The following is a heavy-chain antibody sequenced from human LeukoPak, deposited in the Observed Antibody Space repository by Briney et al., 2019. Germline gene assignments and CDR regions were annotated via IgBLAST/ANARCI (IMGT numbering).Heavy chain of an antibody. V-gene: IGHV3-23*05. J-gene: IGHJ6*03. Sequence: PGGSLRLSCAASGFTFSSYAMNWVRLSAGKGLEWVSAITDNGNTTYYADSVQGRFTISRDNSKDTLYLQMNSLRADDTAVYYCAKRGVAAAMGIYYYYYMDVWGKGTTVTVSS. CDR3: AKRGVAAAMGIYYYYYMDV. CDR2: ITDNGNTT. D-gene: IGHD2-2*01. CDR1: GFTFSSYA.